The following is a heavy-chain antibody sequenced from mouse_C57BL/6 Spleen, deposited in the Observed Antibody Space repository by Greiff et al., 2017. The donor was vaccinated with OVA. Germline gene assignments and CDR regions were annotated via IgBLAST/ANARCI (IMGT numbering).Heavy chain of an antibody. D-gene: IGHD1-1*01. CDR1: GFSLTSYG. CDR2: IWRGGST. V-gene: IGHV2-5*01. J-gene: IGHJ4*01. Sequence: QVQLQQSGPGLVQPSQSLSITCTVSGFSLTSYGVHWVRQSPGKGLEWLGVIWRGGSTDYNAAFMSRLSITKDNSKSQVFFKMYSLQADDTAIYYCAKRRGTTVERDYYAMDYWGQGTSVTVSS. CDR3: AKRRGTTVERDYYAMDY.